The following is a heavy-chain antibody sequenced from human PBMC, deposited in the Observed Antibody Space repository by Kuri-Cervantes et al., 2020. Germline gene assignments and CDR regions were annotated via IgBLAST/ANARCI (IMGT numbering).Heavy chain of an antibody. CDR3: ARDVAVAGSNWFDP. CDR1: GYTFTSYD. CDR2: INPNSGGT. V-gene: IGHV1-2*04. J-gene: IGHJ5*02. D-gene: IGHD6-19*01. Sequence: ASVKVSCKASGYTFTSYDINWVRQATGQGLEWMGWINPNSGGTNYAQKFQGWVTMTRDTSISTVYMELSSLRSEDTAVYYCARDVAVAGSNWFDPWGQGTLVTVSS.